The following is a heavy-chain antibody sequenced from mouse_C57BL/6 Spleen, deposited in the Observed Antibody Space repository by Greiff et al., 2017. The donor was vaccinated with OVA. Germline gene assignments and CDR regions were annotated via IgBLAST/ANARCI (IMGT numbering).Heavy chain of an antibody. CDR1: GFTFSSYT. J-gene: IGHJ2*01. D-gene: IGHD1-1*01. V-gene: IGHV5-9*01. CDR2: ISGGGGNT. Sequence: EVKLVESGGGLVKPGGSLKLSCAASGFTFSSYTMSWVRQTPEKRLEWVATISGGGGNTYYPASVKGRVTISRDNAKNTLYLQMSRLGSEDTALYYCARRYYGSSYLDYWGQGTTLTVSS. CDR3: ARRYYGSSYLDY.